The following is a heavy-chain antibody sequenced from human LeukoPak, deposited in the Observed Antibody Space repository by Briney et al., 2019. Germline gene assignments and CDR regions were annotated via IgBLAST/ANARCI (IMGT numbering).Heavy chain of an antibody. Sequence: GGSLRLSCAASGFTFSSYSMNWVRQAPGKGLEWVSYISSSSSTIYYADSVKGRFTISRDNAKNSLYLQMNSLRAEGTAVYYCARDGKKTTYGMDVWGQGTTVTVSS. J-gene: IGHJ6*02. V-gene: IGHV3-48*01. D-gene: IGHD1/OR15-1a*01. CDR1: GFTFSSYS. CDR2: ISSSSSTI. CDR3: ARDGKKTTYGMDV.